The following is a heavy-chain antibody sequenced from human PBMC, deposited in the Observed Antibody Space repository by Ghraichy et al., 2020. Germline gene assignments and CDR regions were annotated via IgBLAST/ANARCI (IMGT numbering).Heavy chain of an antibody. Sequence: SETLSLTCAVYGGSFSGHYWSWIRQPPGKGLEWIGEINHSGSTNYNPSLKSRVTISLDTSKNQFSLKLSSVTAADTAVYYCAAGHYYGSGSYYPLFEYWGQGTLVTVSS. J-gene: IGHJ4*02. CDR2: INHSGST. CDR1: GGSFSGHY. V-gene: IGHV4-34*01. CDR3: AAGHYYGSGSYYPLFEY. D-gene: IGHD3-10*01.